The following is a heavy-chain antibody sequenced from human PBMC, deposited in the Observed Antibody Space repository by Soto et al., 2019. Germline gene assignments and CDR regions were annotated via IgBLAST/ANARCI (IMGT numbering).Heavy chain of an antibody. Sequence: QLLGSGGGLVQPGGSLRLSCEASGFTFNIYAMTWVRQAPGKGLEWVSNIGSTGTTTYYADSVKGRFAISRDNSKSTLYPQMNSLRAEDTAVYYCATVARYDDFDVWGQGTMVTVSS. CDR3: ATVARYDDFDV. CDR2: IGSTGTTT. J-gene: IGHJ3*01. V-gene: IGHV3-23*01. D-gene: IGHD3-9*01. CDR1: GFTFNIYA.